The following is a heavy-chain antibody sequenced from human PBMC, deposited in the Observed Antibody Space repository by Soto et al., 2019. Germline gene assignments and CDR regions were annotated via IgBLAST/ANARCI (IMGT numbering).Heavy chain of an antibody. V-gene: IGHV3-33*01. Sequence: QVQLVESGGGVVQPGRSLRLSCVASEFTLSTYGVHWVRQAPGKGLEWVAVIHYDGSKEYYTDSVKGRFTISRDNSKNTLYLQMNSLRAEDTAVYYCARGVGDYVAYFDCWGQGILVTVSS. CDR1: EFTLSTYG. D-gene: IGHD4-17*01. CDR2: IHYDGSKE. J-gene: IGHJ4*02. CDR3: ARGVGDYVAYFDC.